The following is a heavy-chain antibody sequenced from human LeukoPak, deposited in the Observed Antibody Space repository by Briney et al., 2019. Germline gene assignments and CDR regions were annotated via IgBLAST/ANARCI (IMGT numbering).Heavy chain of an antibody. J-gene: IGHJ4*02. V-gene: IGHV3-23*01. D-gene: IGHD6-13*01. CDR2: ISGSGGST. Sequence: QPGGSLRLSCAASGFTFSSYAMSWVRQAPGKGLEWVSAISGSGGSTYYADSVKGRFTISRDNSKNTLYLQMNSLIAEDTAVYYCAKDSISLFLQVRWRRVPFFDYWGQGTLVTVSS. CDR1: GFTFSSYA. CDR3: AKDSISLFLQVRWRRVPFFDY.